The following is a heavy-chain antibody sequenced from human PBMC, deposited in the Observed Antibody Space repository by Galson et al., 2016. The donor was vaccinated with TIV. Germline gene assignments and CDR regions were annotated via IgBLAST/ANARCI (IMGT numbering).Heavy chain of an antibody. J-gene: IGHJ4*02. Sequence: SLRLSCAASGFTFSTFWMSWVRQAPGKGLEWVANIKQDGSDKNYVDSVKGRFTISRDHTKNSVFLQMNSLRAEDTAVYYCARYLRSSNFDYWGQGTLVTVSS. CDR1: GFTFSTFW. CDR2: IKQDGSDK. CDR3: ARYLRSSNFDY. V-gene: IGHV3-7*01.